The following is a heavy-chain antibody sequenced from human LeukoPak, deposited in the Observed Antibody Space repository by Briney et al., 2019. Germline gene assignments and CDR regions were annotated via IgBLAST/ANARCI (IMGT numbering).Heavy chain of an antibody. V-gene: IGHV3-74*01. D-gene: IGHD6-6*01. CDR3: ARGPNSNWSGLDF. J-gene: IGHJ4*02. CDR1: GSSFSGHW. CDR2: ISPTGSTT. Sequence: GGSLRLSCTASGSSFSGHWMHWARQLPGKGLVWVSRISPTGSTTSYADSVKGRFTVSRDNAKNTLYLQVNNLRAEDTAVYYCARGPNSNWSGLDFWGQGTLLTV.